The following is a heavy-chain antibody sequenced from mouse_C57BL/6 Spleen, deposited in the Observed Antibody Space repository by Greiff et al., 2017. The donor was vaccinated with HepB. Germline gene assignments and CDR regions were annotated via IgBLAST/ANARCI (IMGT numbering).Heavy chain of an antibody. CDR2: INPGSGGT. D-gene: IGHD1-1*01. J-gene: IGHJ4*01. V-gene: IGHV1-54*01. CDR3: AREGTTVVATGYYAMDY. CDR1: GYAFTNYL. Sequence: QVQLKQSGAELVRPGTSVKVSCKASGYAFTNYLIEWVKQRPGQGLEWIGVINPGSGGTNYNEKFKGKATLTADKSSSTAYMQLSSLTSEDSAVYFCAREGTTVVATGYYAMDYWGQGTSVTVSS.